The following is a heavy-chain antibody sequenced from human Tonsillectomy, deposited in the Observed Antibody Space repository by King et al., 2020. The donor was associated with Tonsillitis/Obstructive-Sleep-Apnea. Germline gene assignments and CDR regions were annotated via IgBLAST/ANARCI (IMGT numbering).Heavy chain of an antibody. CDR1: GGSISNSNYY. V-gene: IGHV4-39*01. CDR2: IYYSGTT. CDR3: ARRGIAVAGKLFDY. D-gene: IGHD6-19*01. Sequence: QLQESGPGLVKPSETLSLTCTVSGGSISNSNYYWGWIRQPPGKGLEWIGSIYYSGTTYYNPSLKSRVTIFVDMSKNQFSLKLSSVTAADTAVYYCARRGIAVAGKLFDYWGQGTLVTVSS. J-gene: IGHJ4*02.